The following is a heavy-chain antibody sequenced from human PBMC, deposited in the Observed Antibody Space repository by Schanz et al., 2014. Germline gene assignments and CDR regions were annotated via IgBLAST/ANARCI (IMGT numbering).Heavy chain of an antibody. D-gene: IGHD2-15*01. J-gene: IGHJ6*02. CDR3: AKARRKSNCSGGRCFHYSYYGMDV. CDR2: ISNDGSIK. V-gene: IGHV3-30-3*01. Sequence: QVQLLQFGGGVVQPGRSLRLSCAASGFTFSSYAMHWVRQAPGKGLEWVALISNDGSIKYYADSVEGRFTISRDNSRNTLYLQRNSLRAEDTAVYYCAKARRKSNCSGGRCFHYSYYGMDVWGQGTTVTVSS. CDR1: GFTFSSYA.